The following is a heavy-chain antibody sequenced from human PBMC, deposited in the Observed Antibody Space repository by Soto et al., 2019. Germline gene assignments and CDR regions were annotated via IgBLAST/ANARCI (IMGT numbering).Heavy chain of an antibody. V-gene: IGHV1-2*02. J-gene: IGHJ4*02. D-gene: IGHD6-19*01. CDR2: INPNSGGT. CDR3: ARYSLAARGSGWSGYY. CDR1: GYTFTGYY. Sequence: ASVKVSCKASGYTFTGYYMHWVRQAPGQGREWMGWINPNSGGTNYAQKFQGRVTMTRDTSIRTAYMELSRLRADDTAVYSCARYSLAARGSGWSGYYWGQGTLVTVSS.